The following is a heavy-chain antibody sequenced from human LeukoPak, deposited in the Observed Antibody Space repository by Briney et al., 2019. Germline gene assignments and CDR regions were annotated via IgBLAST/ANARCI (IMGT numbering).Heavy chain of an antibody. Sequence: PGGSLTLSCAASGFTFSTYAMSWVRQAPGKGLEWVSAISGSGGSTYYADSVKGRFTISRDNSKNTLYLQMNSLRAEDTAVYYCAKIPIAAAGSPNFDYWGQGTLVTVSS. CDR3: AKIPIAAAGSPNFDY. D-gene: IGHD6-13*01. V-gene: IGHV3-23*01. J-gene: IGHJ4*02. CDR1: GFTFSTYA. CDR2: ISGSGGST.